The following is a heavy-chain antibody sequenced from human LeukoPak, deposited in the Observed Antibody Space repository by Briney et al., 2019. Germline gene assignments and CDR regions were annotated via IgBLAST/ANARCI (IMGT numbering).Heavy chain of an antibody. V-gene: IGHV3-30*03. J-gene: IGHJ4*02. CDR3: ARDQGELGFRLVWTYYFDY. Sequence: GGSLRLSCAASGFTFSSYGMHWVRQAPGKGLEWVAVISYDGSNKYYADSVKGRFTISRDNAKNSLYLQMNSLRAEDTAVYYCARDQGELGFRLVWTYYFDYWGQGTLVTVSS. CDR2: ISYDGSNK. D-gene: IGHD7-27*01. CDR1: GFTFSSYG.